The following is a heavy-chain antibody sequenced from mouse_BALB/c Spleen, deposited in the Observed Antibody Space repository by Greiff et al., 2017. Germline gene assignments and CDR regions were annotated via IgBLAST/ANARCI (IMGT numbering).Heavy chain of an antibody. Sequence: EVQRVESGGGLVQPGGSLKLSCAASGFTFSSYGMSWVRQTPDKRLELVATINSNGGSTYYPDSVKGRFTISRDNAKNTLYLQMSSLKSEDTAMYYCARDLNFYYAMDYWGQGTSVTVSS. V-gene: IGHV5-6-3*01. CDR2: INSNGGST. J-gene: IGHJ4*01. CDR1: GFTFSSYG. CDR3: ARDLNFYYAMDY.